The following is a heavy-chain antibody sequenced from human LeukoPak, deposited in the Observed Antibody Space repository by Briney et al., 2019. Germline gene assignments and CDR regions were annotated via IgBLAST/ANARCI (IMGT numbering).Heavy chain of an antibody. CDR2: TSSSDAGT. D-gene: IGHD3-10*01. J-gene: IGHJ4*02. V-gene: IGHV3-23*01. CDR1: GFTLSSYA. Sequence: GGSLRLSCAASGFTLSSYAMSWVRQAPGKGLEWVSATSSSDAGTYYAESVRGRFTISRDNAKNSLYLQMNSLRAEDTAVYYCARDGSGIGNYFDYWGQGTLVTVSS. CDR3: ARDGSGIGNYFDY.